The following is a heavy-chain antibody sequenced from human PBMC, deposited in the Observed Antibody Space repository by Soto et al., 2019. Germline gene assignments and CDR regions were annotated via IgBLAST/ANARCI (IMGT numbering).Heavy chain of an antibody. Sequence: GESLKISCKAFGDTFTSYWVAWVRQRPGSGLEWMGITYPGDSDTRYSPSFQGQVTISADKSINTAYLQWSSLKASDTAMYYCVRVQVSRAGLTMFHYRRLDPWGQGTLVTVSS. CDR1: GDTFTSYW. J-gene: IGHJ5*02. V-gene: IGHV5-51*01. D-gene: IGHD3-10*02. CDR2: TYPGDSDT. CDR3: VRVQVSRAGLTMFHYRRLDP.